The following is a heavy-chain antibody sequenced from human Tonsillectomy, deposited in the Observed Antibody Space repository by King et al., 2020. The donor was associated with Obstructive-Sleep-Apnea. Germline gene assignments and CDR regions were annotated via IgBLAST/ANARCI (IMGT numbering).Heavy chain of an antibody. CDR2: IYYSGST. CDR3: ARAGLPYSSSLDY. Sequence: QLQESGPGLVKPSQTLSLTCTVSGGSISSGGYYWSWIRQHPGKGLEWIGYIYYSGSTYYNPSLKSRVPISVDTSKNQFSLKLSSVTAADTAVYYCARAGLPYSSSLDYWGQGTLVTVSS. CDR1: GGSISSGGYY. J-gene: IGHJ4*02. V-gene: IGHV4-31*03. D-gene: IGHD6-13*01.